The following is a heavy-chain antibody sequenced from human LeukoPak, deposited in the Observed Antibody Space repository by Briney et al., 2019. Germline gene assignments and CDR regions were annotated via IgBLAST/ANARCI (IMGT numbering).Heavy chain of an antibody. CDR1: GVSISSYY. D-gene: IGHD5-18*01. Sequence: PSETLSLTCTVSGVSISSYYWSWIRQPPGKGLEWIGYIYYSGSTNYNPSLKSRVTISVDTSKNQFSLKLSSVTAADTAVYYCARWNTAMVTGPDAFDIWGQGTMVTVSS. CDR2: IYYSGST. V-gene: IGHV4-59*01. CDR3: ARWNTAMVTGPDAFDI. J-gene: IGHJ3*02.